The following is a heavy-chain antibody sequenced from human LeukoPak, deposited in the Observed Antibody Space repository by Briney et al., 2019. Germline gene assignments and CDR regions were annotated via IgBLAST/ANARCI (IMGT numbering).Heavy chain of an antibody. D-gene: IGHD4-23*01. CDR3: ARAPADYGGNSLFDY. CDR2: TYYRSKWYN. J-gene: IGHJ4*02. CDR1: GDSVSSNSAA. Sequence: SQTLSLTCAISGDSVSSNSAAWNWIRQSPSRGLEWLGRTYYRSKWYNGYAVSVKGRITINPDTSKNQFSLQLNSVTPEDTAVYYCARAPADYGGNSLFDYWGQGTLVTVSS. V-gene: IGHV6-1*01.